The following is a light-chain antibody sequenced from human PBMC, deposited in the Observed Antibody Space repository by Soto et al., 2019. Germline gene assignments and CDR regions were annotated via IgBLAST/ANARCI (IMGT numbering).Light chain of an antibody. V-gene: IGLV1-47*01. Sequence: QSVLTQPPSASGTPGQRVTISCSGSSSDLGSNYVYWYQQLPGTAPKLLIYRNNQRPSGVPDRFSGSKSGTSASLAISGLRSEDEADYYCAAWDDSLSGSVFGGGTKVTVL. CDR2: RNN. CDR1: SSDLGSNY. J-gene: IGLJ3*02. CDR3: AAWDDSLSGSV.